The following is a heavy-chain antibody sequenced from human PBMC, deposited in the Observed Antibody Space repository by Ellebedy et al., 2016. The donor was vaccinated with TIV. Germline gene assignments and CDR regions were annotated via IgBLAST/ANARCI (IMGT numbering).Heavy chain of an antibody. D-gene: IGHD6-13*01. CDR2: IYPGDSDT. CDR3: ARLRAGQGYFDS. V-gene: IGHV5-51*01. Sequence: GGSLRLSXKGSGYSFTTYWIGWVRQMPGKGLEWMGIIYPGDSDTRYSPSFQGQVTISADKSISTAYLQWSSLKASDTAMYYCARLRAGQGYFDSWGQGTLVTVSS. CDR1: GYSFTTYW. J-gene: IGHJ4*02.